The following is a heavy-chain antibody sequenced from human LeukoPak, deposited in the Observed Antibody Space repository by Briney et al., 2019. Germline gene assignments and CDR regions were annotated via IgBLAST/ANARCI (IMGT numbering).Heavy chain of an antibody. CDR2: ISYDGSNK. V-gene: IGHV3-30*18. CDR1: GFTFSSYG. J-gene: IGHJ4*02. CDR3: GKGGGSSGGYFDY. D-gene: IGHD6-6*01. Sequence: GGSLRLSCAASGFTFSSYGMHWVRQAPGKGLEWVAVISYDGSNKYYADSVKGRFTISRDNSKNTLYLQMNSLRAEDTAVYYCGKGGGSSGGYFDYWGQGTLVTVSS.